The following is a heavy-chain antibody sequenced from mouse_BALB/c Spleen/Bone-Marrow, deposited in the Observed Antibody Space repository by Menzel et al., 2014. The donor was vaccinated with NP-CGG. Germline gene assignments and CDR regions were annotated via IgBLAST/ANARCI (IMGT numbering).Heavy chain of an antibody. D-gene: IGHD1-2*01. J-gene: IGHJ2*01. CDR1: GFDFSRYW. Sequence: EVQLVESGGGLVQPGGSLKLSCTVSGFDFSRYWMSWVRQAPGKGLQWIGEINPESSTINYTPSLKDKFIISRGNAKNTLYLQMSKVRSEDTALYYCTRLTYYGLTDYWGQGTTLTVSS. V-gene: IGHV4-1*02. CDR2: INPESSTI. CDR3: TRLTYYGLTDY.